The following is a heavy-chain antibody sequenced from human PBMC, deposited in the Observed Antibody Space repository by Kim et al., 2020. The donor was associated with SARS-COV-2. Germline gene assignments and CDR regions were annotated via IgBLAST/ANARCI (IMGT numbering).Heavy chain of an antibody. J-gene: IGHJ4*02. Sequence: AESVKGRFTISRDNSKNTLYLQMNSLRAEDTAVYYCARAAYYYGSGSDLDYWGQGTLVTVSS. V-gene: IGHV3-30*03. CDR3: ARAAYYYGSGSDLDY. D-gene: IGHD3-10*01.